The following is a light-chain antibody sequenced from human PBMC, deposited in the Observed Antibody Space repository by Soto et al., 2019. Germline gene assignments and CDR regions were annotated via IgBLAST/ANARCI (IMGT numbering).Light chain of an antibody. CDR1: QSVSSSY. CDR2: GAS. J-gene: IGKJ1*01. Sequence: EIVLTQSPGTLSLSPGERATLSCRASQSVSSSYLAWYQQKPGQANRLLIYGASSRATGIPDRFSGSGSGTDFTLTISRLEPEDFAVYFCQQYSSSPWTFGQGTKVDIK. CDR3: QQYSSSPWT. V-gene: IGKV3-20*01.